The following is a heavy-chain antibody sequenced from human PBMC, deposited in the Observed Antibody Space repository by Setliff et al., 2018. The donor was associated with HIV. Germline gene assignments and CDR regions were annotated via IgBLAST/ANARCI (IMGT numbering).Heavy chain of an antibody. J-gene: IGHJ5*02. V-gene: IGHV4-61*09. CDR1: GDFISSGSYY. Sequence: LSLTCIVSGDFISSGSYYWTWIRQPAGKGLEWIGHIYTSGSTNYNPSLKSRVTISKDTSKNQFSLKLSSVTAADTAMYYCTRVGTYGVGGWFDPWGQGSLVT. CDR2: IYTSGST. CDR3: TRVGTYGVGGWFDP. D-gene: IGHD3-16*01.